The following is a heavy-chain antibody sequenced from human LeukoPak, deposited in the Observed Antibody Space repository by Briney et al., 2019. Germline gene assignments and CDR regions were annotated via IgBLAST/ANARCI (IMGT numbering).Heavy chain of an antibody. CDR2: IYPGDSDT. CDR1: GYSFTCYW. CDR3: ARQRDDILTGYPYFDY. V-gene: IGHV5-51*01. J-gene: IGHJ4*02. D-gene: IGHD3-9*01. Sequence: GESLKISCKGSGYSFTCYWIGWVRQMPGKGLEWMGIIYPGDSDTRYSPSFQGQVTISADKSISTAYLQWSSLKAPDTAMYYCARQRDDILTGYPYFDYWGQGTLVTVSS.